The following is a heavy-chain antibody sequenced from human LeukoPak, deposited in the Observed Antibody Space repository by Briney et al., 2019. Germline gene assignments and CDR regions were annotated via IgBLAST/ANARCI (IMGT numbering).Heavy chain of an antibody. J-gene: IGHJ5*02. Sequence: SQTLFLTFTFSGGSLNSGNYYCNWISQPPGQGLQWILRIYSIVKTNFIPSPLRLVTILLHMSKNKFSLMLLSVTAAATAGYFCALGLDSGCYQYKGFAPWGQGTLVTVSS. CDR1: GGSLNSGNYY. D-gene: IGHD3-22*01. CDR3: ALGLDSGCYQYKGFAP. CDR2: IYSIVKT. V-gene: IGHV4-61*02.